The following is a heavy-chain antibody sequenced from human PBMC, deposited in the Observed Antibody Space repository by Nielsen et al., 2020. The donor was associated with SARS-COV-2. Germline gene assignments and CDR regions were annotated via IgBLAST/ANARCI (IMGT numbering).Heavy chain of an antibody. CDR3: ARARATIFGLVMSYGMDV. J-gene: IGHJ6*02. D-gene: IGHD3/OR15-3a*01. CDR1: GYTFTDYY. V-gene: IGHV1-2*06. Sequence: ASVKVSCKASGYTFTDYYIHWVRQAPGQGLGWMGRINPYSGGTNYAQKFQGTVTMTRDASISTVYMELTSDDTAVYYCARARATIFGLVMSYGMDVWGQGTTVAVSS. CDR2: INPYSGGT.